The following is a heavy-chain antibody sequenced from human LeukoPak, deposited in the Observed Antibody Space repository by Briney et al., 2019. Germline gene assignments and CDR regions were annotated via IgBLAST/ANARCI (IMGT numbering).Heavy chain of an antibody. D-gene: IGHD2-8*01. CDR1: GYTFTCYY. J-gene: IGHJ4*02. V-gene: IGHV1-2*02. CDR2: INPNRGGT. CDR3: ARSFCSNGVCYRGEFDY. Sequence: XSVKVSCRASGYTFTCYYMHWVRQAPGQGREWMGWINPNRGGTNYAQKFQGRVTMTRDTSISTAYMELSRLRSDDTAVYYCARSFCSNGVCYRGEFDYWGQGTLVTVSS.